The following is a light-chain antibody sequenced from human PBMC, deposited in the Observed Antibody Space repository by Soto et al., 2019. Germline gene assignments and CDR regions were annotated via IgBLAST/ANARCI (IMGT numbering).Light chain of an antibody. Sequence: QSVLTQPASVSGSPGQSITISCPGTSRDFGGYNYVSWYQQHPGKAPKLMIYDVSNRPSGVSNRFSGSKSGNTASLTISGLQAEDEADYYCSSYTSSSTLDVFGTGTKVTVL. CDR3: SSYTSSSTLDV. CDR2: DVS. V-gene: IGLV2-14*01. J-gene: IGLJ1*01. CDR1: SRDFGGYNY.